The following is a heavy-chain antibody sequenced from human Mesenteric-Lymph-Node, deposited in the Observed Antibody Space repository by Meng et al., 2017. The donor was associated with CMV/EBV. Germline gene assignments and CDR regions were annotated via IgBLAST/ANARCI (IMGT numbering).Heavy chain of an antibody. CDR1: GFTYSDYY. CDR2: ISSSGGAI. D-gene: IGHD4-23*01. CDR3: ARVPVETQDAFDI. J-gene: IGHJ3*02. Sequence: GESLKISCAASGFTYSDYYMSWIRQAPGKGLEWVSYISSSGGAIFYADSVKGRFTISRDNAKNSLYLQMSSLRAEDTALYYCARVPVETQDAFDIWGQGTMVTVSS. V-gene: IGHV3-11*04.